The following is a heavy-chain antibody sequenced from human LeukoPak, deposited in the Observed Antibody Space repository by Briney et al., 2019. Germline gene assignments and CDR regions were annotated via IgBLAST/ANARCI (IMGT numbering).Heavy chain of an antibody. CDR2: IYYSGST. CDR1: GGSISSYY. Sequence: SETLSLTCTVSGGSISSYYWSWIRQPPGKGLEWIGDIYYSGSTKYNPSLKSRVTISVDRSKNQFSLKLSSVTAADTAVYYCARWAYGSGSYFYFDYWGQGTLVTVSS. J-gene: IGHJ4*02. V-gene: IGHV4-59*01. D-gene: IGHD3-10*01. CDR3: ARWAYGSGSYFYFDY.